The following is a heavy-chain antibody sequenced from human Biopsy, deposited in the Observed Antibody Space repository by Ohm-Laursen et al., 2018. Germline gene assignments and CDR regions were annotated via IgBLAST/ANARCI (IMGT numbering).Heavy chain of an antibody. Sequence: SETLSLTCSVFGGSTNDYFWSWIRQPAGETLEWIGRIYSSGGSSYNPSLKSRISMSMDTSNNQFSLTLTSVTAADTAVYYCARTPGKAVAGRFLDLWGRGTLVTVSS. CDR2: IYSSGGS. D-gene: IGHD6-19*01. CDR3: ARTPGKAVAGRFLDL. V-gene: IGHV4-4*07. J-gene: IGHJ2*01. CDR1: GGSTNDYF.